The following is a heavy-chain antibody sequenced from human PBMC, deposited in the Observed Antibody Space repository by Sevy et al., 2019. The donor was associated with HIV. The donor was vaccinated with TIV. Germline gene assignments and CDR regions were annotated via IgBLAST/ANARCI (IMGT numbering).Heavy chain of an antibody. D-gene: IGHD3-22*01. Sequence: SETLSLTCTVSGGSISSSSYYWGWIRQPPGKGLEWIGSIYYSGSTYYNPSLKSRVTMSVDTSKNQFSLKLSSVTAADTAVYYCASQGYDSSGYRAEYFQHWGQRTLVTVSS. J-gene: IGHJ1*01. CDR3: ASQGYDSSGYRAEYFQH. V-gene: IGHV4-39*01. CDR1: GGSISSSSYY. CDR2: IYYSGST.